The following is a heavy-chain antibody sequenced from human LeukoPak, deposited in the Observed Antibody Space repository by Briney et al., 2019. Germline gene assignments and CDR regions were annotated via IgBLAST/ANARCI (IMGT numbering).Heavy chain of an antibody. V-gene: IGHV3-9*01. Sequence: PGGSLRLSCAASGFTFDDYAMRWVRQAPGKGLEWVSGISWNSGSIGYADSVKGRFTISRDNAKNSLYLQMNSLRAEDTALYYCAKDNEGDFWYFDYWGQGTLVTVSS. CDR1: GFTFDDYA. J-gene: IGHJ4*02. CDR2: ISWNSGSI. D-gene: IGHD3-3*01. CDR3: AKDNEGDFWYFDY.